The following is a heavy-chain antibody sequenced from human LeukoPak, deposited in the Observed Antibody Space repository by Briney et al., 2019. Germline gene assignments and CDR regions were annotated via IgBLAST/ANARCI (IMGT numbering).Heavy chain of an antibody. CDR3: ARELLMATGAFDI. J-gene: IGHJ3*02. D-gene: IGHD5-12*01. CDR2: ISSSSSYI. Sequence: PGGSLRLSCAASGFTFSSYAMHWVRQAPGKGLEWVSSISSSSSYIYYADSVKGRFTISRDNAKNSLYLQMNSLRAEDTAVYYCARELLMATGAFDIWGQGTMVTVSS. CDR1: GFTFSSYA. V-gene: IGHV3-21*01.